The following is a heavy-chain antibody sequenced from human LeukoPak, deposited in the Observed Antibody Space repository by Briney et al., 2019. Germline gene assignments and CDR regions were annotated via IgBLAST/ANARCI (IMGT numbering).Heavy chain of an antibody. J-gene: IGHJ5*02. CDR3: ARLPYCGGDCYSYFDP. Sequence: SETLSLTCTVSGGSISSSSYYWGWIRQPPGKGLEWIGSIYYSGSTYYNPSLKSRVTISVDTSKNQFSLKLSSVTAADTAVYYCARLPYCGGDCYSYFDPWGQGTLVTVSS. V-gene: IGHV4-39*01. CDR1: GGSISSSSYY. D-gene: IGHD2-21*01. CDR2: IYYSGST.